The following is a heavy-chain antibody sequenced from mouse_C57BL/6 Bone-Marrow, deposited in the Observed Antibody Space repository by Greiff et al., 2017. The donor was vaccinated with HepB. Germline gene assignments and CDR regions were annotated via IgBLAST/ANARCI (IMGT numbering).Heavy chain of an antibody. J-gene: IGHJ3*01. D-gene: IGHD1-1*01. Sequence: VQLQQSGPELVKPGASVKLSCKASGYSFTGYFMNWVMQSHGKSLEWIGRINPYNGDTFYNQKFKGKATLTVDESSSTAHMELRSLTSEDSAVYYYARTGYGRTWFAYWGRGTLVTVSA. CDR3: ARTGYGRTWFAY. CDR2: INPYNGDT. CDR1: GYSFTGYF. V-gene: IGHV1-20*01.